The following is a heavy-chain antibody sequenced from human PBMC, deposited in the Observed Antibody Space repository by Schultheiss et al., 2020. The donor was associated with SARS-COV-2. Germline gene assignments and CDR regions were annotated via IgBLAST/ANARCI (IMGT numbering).Heavy chain of an antibody. CDR2: IYHSGST. V-gene: IGHV4-38-2*02. J-gene: IGHJ5*02. CDR1: GYSISSGYY. Sequence: SETLSLTCTVSGYSISSGYYWGWIRQPPGKGLEWIGSIYHSGSTYYNPSLKSLVTISVDTSKNQFSLKLSSVTAADTAVYYCARDQEARFDPWGQGTLVTVSS. CDR3: ARDQEARFDP.